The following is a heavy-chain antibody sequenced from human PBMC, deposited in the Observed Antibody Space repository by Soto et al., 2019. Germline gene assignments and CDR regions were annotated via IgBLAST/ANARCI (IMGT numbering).Heavy chain of an antibody. D-gene: IGHD3-22*01. CDR3: ARSYDRSGYGGGGYFDY. CDR2: IIPIFGTA. V-gene: IGHV1-69*01. CDR1: GGTFSSYA. Sequence: QVQLVQSGAEVKKPGSSVKVSCKASGGTFSSYAISWVRQAHGQGLEWMGGIIPIFGTANYAQKFQGRVTITADESTSTAYMELSSMRSEDTAVYYCARSYDRSGYGGGGYFDYRGQGTLVTVSS. J-gene: IGHJ4*02.